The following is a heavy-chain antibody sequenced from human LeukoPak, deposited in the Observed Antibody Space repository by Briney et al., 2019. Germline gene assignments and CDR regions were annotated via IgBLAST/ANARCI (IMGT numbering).Heavy chain of an antibody. V-gene: IGHV4-59*08. CDR2: IYYSGST. D-gene: IGHD5-12*01. Sequence: SETLFLTCSVSGGSVSNYYWSWIRQPPGKGLEWIGYIYYSGSTNYNPSLKSRVTISVDTSKNQFSLKLSSVTAADTAVYYCARREYRSGYDAFDIWGQGTMVTVSS. J-gene: IGHJ3*02. CDR1: GGSVSNYY. CDR3: ARREYRSGYDAFDI.